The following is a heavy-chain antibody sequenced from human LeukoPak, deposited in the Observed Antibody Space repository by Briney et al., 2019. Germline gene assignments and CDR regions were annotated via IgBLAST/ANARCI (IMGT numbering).Heavy chain of an antibody. D-gene: IGHD1-1*01. CDR2: IYSSGSA. V-gene: IGHV4-4*07. CDR1: GGFISNYY. J-gene: IGHJ4*02. Sequence: SETLSLTCTVSGGFISNYYWSWIRQPAGKGLEWIGRIYSSGSASYNPSLRSRVTMSVDTSKKEFSLKLTSMTAADTAVYYCARDLNWNDQGRDSWGQGTLVTVSS. CDR3: ARDLNWNDQGRDS.